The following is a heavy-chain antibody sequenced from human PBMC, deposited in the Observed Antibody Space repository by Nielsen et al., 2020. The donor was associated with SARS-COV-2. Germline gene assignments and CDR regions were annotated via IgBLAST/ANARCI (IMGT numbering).Heavy chain of an antibody. J-gene: IGHJ4*01. CDR1: GFNFSDYY. V-gene: IGHV3-11*01. D-gene: IGHD3-10*01. CDR3: ARFVDYYFDD. Sequence: GGSLRLSCAASGFNFSDYYMSWLRQAPGKGLEWLSYISSSGYSTYYTDSVKGRFTISRDNAKNSVYLQMNSLRVGDTAIYFCARFVDYYFDDWGQGSPVTVSS. CDR2: ISSSGYST.